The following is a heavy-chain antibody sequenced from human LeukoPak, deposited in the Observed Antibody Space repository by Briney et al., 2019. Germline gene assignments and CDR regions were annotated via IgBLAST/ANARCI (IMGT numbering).Heavy chain of an antibody. J-gene: IGHJ4*02. CDR2: ISAYNGNT. V-gene: IGHV1-18*01. D-gene: IGHD6-19*01. CDR1: GYTFTSYG. Sequence: ASVKASCKASGYTFTSYGISWVRQAPGQGLEWMGWISAYNGNTNYAQKLQGRVTMTTDTSTSTAYMELRSLRSDDTAVYYCARAIAVAGHFDYWGQGTLVTVSS. CDR3: ARAIAVAGHFDY.